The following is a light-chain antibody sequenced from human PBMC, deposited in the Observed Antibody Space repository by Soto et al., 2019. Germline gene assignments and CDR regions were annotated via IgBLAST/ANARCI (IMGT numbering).Light chain of an antibody. V-gene: IGKV1-39*01. CDR3: QQSYSTPLT. CDR1: QSISSY. J-gene: IGKJ3*01. CDR2: AAS. Sequence: DIQMTQSPSSLSASVGDRVTITCRASQSISSYLNWYQQKPVKAPKLLIYAASSLQSGVPSRFSSSGSGTDFTLTISSLQPEDFATYYCQQSYSTPLTFGPGTKVDIK.